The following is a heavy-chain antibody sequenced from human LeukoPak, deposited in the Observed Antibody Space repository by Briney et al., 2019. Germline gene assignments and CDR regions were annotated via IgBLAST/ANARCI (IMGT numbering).Heavy chain of an antibody. CDR3: ARDLVTVTKGFDI. CDR2: ISYIGST. J-gene: IGHJ3*02. V-gene: IGHV4-59*11. D-gene: IGHD4-17*01. CDR1: DDSFSSHY. Sequence: PSETLSLTCAVSDDSFSSHYWTWIQQPPGKGLEWIGYISYIGSTNYNPSLKSRVTISIDTSKNQFSLKLSSVTAADTAVYYCARDLVTVTKGFDIWGQGTIVSVSS.